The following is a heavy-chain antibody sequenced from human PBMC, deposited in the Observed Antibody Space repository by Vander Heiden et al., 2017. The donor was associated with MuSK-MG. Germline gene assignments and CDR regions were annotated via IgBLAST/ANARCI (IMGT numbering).Heavy chain of an antibody. CDR1: GGSTSSSSYY. Sequence: QLQLQESGPGLVKPSETLSLTCTVSGGSTSSSSYYWGWIRQPPGKGLEWIGSIYYSGSTYDNPSLKSRVTISVDTSKNQFSLKMSSVTAADTAVYHCARRSSGSSEDYWGQGTLVTVSS. J-gene: IGHJ4*02. CDR2: IYYSGST. D-gene: IGHD1-26*01. V-gene: IGHV4-39*01. CDR3: ARRSSGSSEDY.